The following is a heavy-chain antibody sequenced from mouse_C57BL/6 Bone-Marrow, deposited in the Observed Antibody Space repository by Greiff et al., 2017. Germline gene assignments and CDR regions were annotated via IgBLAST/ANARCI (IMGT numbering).Heavy chain of an antibody. Sequence: VMLVESGPELVKPGASVKISCKASGYAFSSSWMNWVKQRPGKGLEWIGRIYPGDGDTNYNGKFKGKATLTADKSSSTAYMQLSSLTSEDSAVYFCARSYGSSYDWYFDVWGTGTTVTVSS. CDR3: ARSYGSSYDWYFDV. V-gene: IGHV1-82*01. J-gene: IGHJ1*03. CDR2: IYPGDGDT. D-gene: IGHD1-1*01. CDR1: GYAFSSSW.